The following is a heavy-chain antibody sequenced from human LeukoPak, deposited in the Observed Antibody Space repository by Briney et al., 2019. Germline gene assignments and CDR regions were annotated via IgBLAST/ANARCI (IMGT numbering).Heavy chain of an antibody. CDR1: GGSMNNYY. J-gene: IGHJ5*02. D-gene: IGHD4-17*01. CDR3: ARYDYGDCWFDP. Sequence: SSETLSLTCTVSGGSMNNYYWSWIRQAPGKGLEWIGYISDSGSTNYNPSLRSRVTISVDTSKNQFSLKLSSVTAADTALYYCARYDYGDCWFDPWGQGTLVTVSS. CDR2: ISDSGST. V-gene: IGHV4-59*01.